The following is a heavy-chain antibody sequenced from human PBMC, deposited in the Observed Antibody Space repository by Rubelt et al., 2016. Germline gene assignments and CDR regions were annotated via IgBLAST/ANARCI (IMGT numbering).Heavy chain of an antibody. CDR3: GRDDY. J-gene: IGHJ4*02. V-gene: IGHV3-30*04. CDR2: LSFDGISK. Sequence: QVQLVESGGGVVQPGRSLRLSCAASGFTFSSYTIPWVRQAPGKGLVWVAVLSFDGISKYYADPVKGRFTVAGDNSRNTLWLQMSSLRDDDTAVYYCGRDDYWGQGTLVTVSS. CDR1: GFTFSSYT.